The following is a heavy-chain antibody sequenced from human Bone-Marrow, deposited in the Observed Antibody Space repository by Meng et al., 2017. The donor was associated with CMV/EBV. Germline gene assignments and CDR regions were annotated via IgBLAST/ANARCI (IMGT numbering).Heavy chain of an antibody. CDR3: ASHYYYYYGMDV. V-gene: IGHV3-48*04. CDR1: GFTFSSYS. CDR2: ISSSSSTI. Sequence: GGSLRPSCAASGFTFSSYSMNWVRQAPGKGLEWVSYISSSSSTIYYADSVKGRFTISRDNAKNSLYLQTNSLRAEDTAVYYCASHYYYYYGMDVWGQGTTVAVSS. J-gene: IGHJ6*02.